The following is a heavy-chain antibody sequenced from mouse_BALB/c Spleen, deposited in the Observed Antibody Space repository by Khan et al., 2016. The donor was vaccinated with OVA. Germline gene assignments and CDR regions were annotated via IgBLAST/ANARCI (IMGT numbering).Heavy chain of an antibody. J-gene: IGHJ4*01. V-gene: IGHV1-63*02. D-gene: IGHD1-1*01. CDR3: ARPYYYGSSYDTMDA. CDR1: GYTFTKYW. CDR2: IYPGNGNT. Sequence: QVQLKESGADLVRPGTSVKMSCKAAGYTFTKYWIGWIKQRPGHGLEWVGDIYPGNGNTNYNEKFKGKATLTADTSSSTAYMHLNSLTSEDSAIYYCARPYYYGSSYDTMDAWGQGTSVTVSS.